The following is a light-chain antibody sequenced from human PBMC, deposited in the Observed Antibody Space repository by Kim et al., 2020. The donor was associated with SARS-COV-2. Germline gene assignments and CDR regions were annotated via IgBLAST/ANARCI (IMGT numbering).Light chain of an antibody. V-gene: IGKV1-39*01. Sequence: DIQMTQSPNSLSASVGERVTITCRASQSIRRNLNWYQQKPGKAPNLLIYAASSLQSGVPSRFSGSGSETDFTLTISSLQPEDFATYYCQQSYRSPPTFGPGTKVDIK. CDR3: QQSYRSPPT. CDR2: AAS. J-gene: IGKJ3*01. CDR1: QSIRRN.